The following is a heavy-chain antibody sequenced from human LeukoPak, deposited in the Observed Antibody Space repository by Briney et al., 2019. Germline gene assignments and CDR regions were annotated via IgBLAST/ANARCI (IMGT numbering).Heavy chain of an antibody. CDR3: ASPRSGYRYTFDY. Sequence: PSGALSLTCAVSAASIRNYYWSWVRQAPGKGLEGIGYISTSGSTNYNPSLKSRVSISLDTSKNRFSLNLNFVTAADTAVYYCASPRSGYRYTFDYWGQGALVTVSS. D-gene: IGHD3-22*01. J-gene: IGHJ4*02. CDR2: ISTSGST. CDR1: AASIRNYY. V-gene: IGHV4-4*09.